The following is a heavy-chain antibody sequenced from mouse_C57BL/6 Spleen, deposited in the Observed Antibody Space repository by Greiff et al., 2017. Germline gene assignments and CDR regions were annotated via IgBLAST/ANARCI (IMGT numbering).Heavy chain of an antibody. Sequence: VQLQQSGAELMKPGASVKLSCKATGYTFTGYWIAWVKQRPGHGLEWIGEILPGSGSTNYTEKFKGKATFTADTSSNTAYMQLSSLTTEDSAIYDCARSPLTTVVATRAMDYWGQGTSVTVSS. CDR2: ILPGSGST. CDR1: GYTFTGYW. D-gene: IGHD1-1*01. V-gene: IGHV1-9*01. J-gene: IGHJ4*01. CDR3: ARSPLTTVVATRAMDY.